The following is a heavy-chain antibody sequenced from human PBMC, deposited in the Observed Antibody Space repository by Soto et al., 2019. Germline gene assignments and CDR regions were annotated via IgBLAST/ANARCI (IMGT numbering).Heavy chain of an antibody. Sequence: QVQLQQWGAGLLKPSETLSLTCAVYGGSFSGYYWSWIRQPPGKGLEWIGEINHSGSTNYNPSLKSRVTISVDTSKNQFSLKLSSVTAADTAVYYCARPRAIAAAGTSVYAFDIWGQGTMVTVSS. CDR2: INHSGST. CDR3: ARPRAIAAAGTSVYAFDI. CDR1: GGSFSGYY. D-gene: IGHD6-13*01. V-gene: IGHV4-34*01. J-gene: IGHJ3*02.